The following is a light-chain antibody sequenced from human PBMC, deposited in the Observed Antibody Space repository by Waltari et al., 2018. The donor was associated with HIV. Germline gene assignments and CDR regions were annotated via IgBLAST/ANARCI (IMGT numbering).Light chain of an antibody. Sequence: QSVLTQPPSVSGAPRQRVTISCSGGRSNIGPNVGNWYQQLPGKAPRLLIYYDDLLSSGVSDRFSGAKSGTSASLAISGLQSEDEADYYCATWDDILRGYVFGPGTKVTVL. CDR2: YDD. CDR1: RSNIGPNV. CDR3: ATWDDILRGYV. J-gene: IGLJ1*01. V-gene: IGLV1-36*01.